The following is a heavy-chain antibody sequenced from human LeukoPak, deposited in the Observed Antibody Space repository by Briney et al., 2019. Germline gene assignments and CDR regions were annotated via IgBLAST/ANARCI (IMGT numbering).Heavy chain of an antibody. CDR3: AIEYYYYMDV. V-gene: IGHV3-23*01. CDR1: GFTFTSNA. J-gene: IGHJ6*03. Sequence: GRSLRLSCAASGFTFTSNAVSWVRQAPGKGLEWVSTISASGGSIYYAGSVKGRFTISRDISKNTLYLQMNSLRAEDTAVYHCAIEYYYYMDVWGKGTTVTVSS. CDR2: ISASGGSI.